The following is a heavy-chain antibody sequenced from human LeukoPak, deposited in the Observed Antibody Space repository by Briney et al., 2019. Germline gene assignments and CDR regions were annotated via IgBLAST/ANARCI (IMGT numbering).Heavy chain of an antibody. V-gene: IGHV1-69*13. J-gene: IGHJ4*02. D-gene: IGHD2-8*01. Sequence: SVKVSCKASGGTFNNYANSWVRQAPGQGLEWMGWIIAIFGTAKYAYNFQGRVTITADESTSTAYMELSSLSSDDTAVYYCASHTQRRNDLFVGDYWGQGTLVTVSS. CDR2: IIAIFGTA. CDR1: GGTFNNYA. CDR3: ASHTQRRNDLFVGDY.